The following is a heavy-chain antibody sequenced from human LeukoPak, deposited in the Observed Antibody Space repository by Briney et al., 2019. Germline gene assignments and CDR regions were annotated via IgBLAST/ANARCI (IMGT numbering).Heavy chain of an antibody. CDR2: IRWDGGTT. D-gene: IGHD1-1*01. J-gene: IGHJ4*02. V-gene: IGHV3-43*01. CDR1: GFTFEEYS. Sequence: GGSLRLSCAASGFTFEEYSMQWVRRPPGKGLEWVAVIRWDGGTTYYADSVKGRFTISRDNSENFLYLQMSSLRSEDTAFYYCAKRSGSPHNFDFWGQGALVTVSS. CDR3: AKRSGSPHNFDF.